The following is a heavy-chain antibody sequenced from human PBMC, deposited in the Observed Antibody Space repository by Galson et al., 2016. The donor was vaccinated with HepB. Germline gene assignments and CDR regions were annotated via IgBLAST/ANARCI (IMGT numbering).Heavy chain of an antibody. CDR2: IKSKTDGGTT. J-gene: IGHJ4*02. CDR1: GFTFTSSW. CDR3: TADLPDSGAYAHDY. D-gene: IGHD4-17*01. Sequence: SLRLSCAASGFTFTSSWMSWVRQAPGKGLEWVGRIKSKTDGGTTDYAAPVKGRFTISRDDSKNTLYLQINSLKTEDTAVYYCTADLPDSGAYAHDYWGQGTLVTVSA. V-gene: IGHV3-15*07.